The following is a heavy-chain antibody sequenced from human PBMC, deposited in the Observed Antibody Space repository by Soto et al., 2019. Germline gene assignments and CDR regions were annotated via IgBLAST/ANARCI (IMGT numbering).Heavy chain of an antibody. CDR3: GLPPIVVAATIAPCP. Sequence: EVQLSESGGGLVQPGGSLRLSCAASGFTFSSYAMSWVRQAPGKGLEWVSAISGSGGSTYYADSVKGRFTISRDNSKNTLDLPKNSLRAEDTAVYYCGLPPIVVAATIAPCPWGQGTLVTVSS. D-gene: IGHD2-15*01. CDR1: GFTFSSYA. V-gene: IGHV3-23*01. CDR2: ISGSGGST. J-gene: IGHJ5*02.